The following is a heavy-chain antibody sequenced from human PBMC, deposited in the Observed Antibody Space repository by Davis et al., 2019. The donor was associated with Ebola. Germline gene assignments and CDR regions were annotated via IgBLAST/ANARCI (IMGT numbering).Heavy chain of an antibody. J-gene: IGHJ6*04. CDR3: ARVRYCGGDCSKYYYYGMDV. CDR2: INPSSGDT. D-gene: IGHD2-21*02. V-gene: IGHV1-2*06. Sequence: AASVKVSCKASGYSFIGYYMHWVRQAPGQGLEWMGRINPSSGDTNYAQKFQGRVTMTTDTSIRTAYMELSRLRSDDTAVYYCARVRYCGGDCSKYYYYGMDVWGKGTTVTVSS. CDR1: GYSFIGYY.